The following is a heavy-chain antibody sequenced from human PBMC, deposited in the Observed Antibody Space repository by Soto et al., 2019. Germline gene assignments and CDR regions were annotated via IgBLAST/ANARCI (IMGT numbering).Heavy chain of an antibody. Sequence: QVQLQESGPGLLKPSQTLSLTCTVSGGSISSGDYYWNWIRQPPGKGLEWIGSIYYSGNSYYSPSLRSRVSMSLATSKNHFSLILSSVTAADTAVYYCAREASVTTMDHWGQGTLVTVSS. V-gene: IGHV4-30-4*01. J-gene: IGHJ4*02. D-gene: IGHD4-4*01. CDR3: AREASVTTMDH. CDR1: GGSISSGDYY. CDR2: IYYSGNS.